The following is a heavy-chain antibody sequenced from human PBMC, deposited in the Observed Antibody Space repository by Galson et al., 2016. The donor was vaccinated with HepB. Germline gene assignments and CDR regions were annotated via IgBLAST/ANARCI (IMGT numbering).Heavy chain of an antibody. V-gene: IGHV7-4-1*02. CDR1: GYTFTSYA. J-gene: IGHJ5*02. CDR3: ARDRGSSIAAAGMQRRVTWWFGP. Sequence: SVKVSCKASGYTFTSYAMNWVRQAPGQGLEWMGWINTNTGNPTYAQGFTGRFVFSLDTSVSTAYLQISSLKAEDTAVYYCARDRGSSIAAAGMQRRVTWWFGPWGQGTLVTVSS. CDR2: INTNTGNP. D-gene: IGHD6-13*01.